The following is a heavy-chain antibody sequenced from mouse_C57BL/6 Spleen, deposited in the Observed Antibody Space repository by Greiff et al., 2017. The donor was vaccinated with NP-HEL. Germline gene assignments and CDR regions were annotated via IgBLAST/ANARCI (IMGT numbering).Heavy chain of an antibody. CDR3: ARLYDYDNYAMDY. CDR1: GFTFSDYG. Sequence: EVQVVESGGGLVKPGGSLKLSCAASGFTFSDYGMHWVRQAPEKGLEWVAYISSGSSTIYYADTVKGRFTISRDNAKNTLFLQMTSLRSEDTAMYYCARLYDYDNYAMDYWGQGTSVTVSS. J-gene: IGHJ4*01. D-gene: IGHD2-4*01. V-gene: IGHV5-17*01. CDR2: ISSGSSTI.